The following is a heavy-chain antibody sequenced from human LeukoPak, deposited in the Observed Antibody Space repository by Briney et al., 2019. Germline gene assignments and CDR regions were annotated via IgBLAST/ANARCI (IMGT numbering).Heavy chain of an antibody. D-gene: IGHD2-2*01. CDR1: GYTFTSYG. J-gene: IGHJ4*02. V-gene: IGHV1-2*02. CDR2: INPNSGGT. Sequence: ASVKVSCKASGYTFTSYGISWVRQAPGQGLEWMGWINPNSGGTNYAQKFQGRVTMTRDTSISTAYMELSRLRSDDTAVYYCAREGPTRVVDYWGQGTLVTVSS. CDR3: AREGPTRVVDY.